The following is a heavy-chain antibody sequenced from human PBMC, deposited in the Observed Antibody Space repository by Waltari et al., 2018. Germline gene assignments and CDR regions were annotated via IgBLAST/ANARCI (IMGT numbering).Heavy chain of an antibody. CDR2: INHSGNN. J-gene: IGHJ6*03. CDR3: ANRDLNKSYYYMDV. V-gene: IGHV4-34*01. Sequence: QVQLQQWGAGLLKPSETLPLPCGVYGWSFSGNYWSWIRQSPGKGLEWIGEINHSGNNKYNPSLKSRVTMSVDTFKNYFSLNLTSVTAADTAVYYCANRDLNKSYYYMDVWGKGTTVIVSS. CDR1: GWSFSGNY.